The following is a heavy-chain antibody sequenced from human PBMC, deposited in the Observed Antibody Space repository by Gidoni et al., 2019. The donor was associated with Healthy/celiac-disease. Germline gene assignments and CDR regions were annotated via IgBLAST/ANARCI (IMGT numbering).Heavy chain of an antibody. CDR3: AREDRSPTWFDP. V-gene: IGHV1-69*06. CDR1: GATFCSYA. D-gene: IGHD1-26*01. CDR2: SIPIFGTA. Sequence: QVQLVQSGAEVKKPGSSVKVSCKASGATFCSYAISRVRQAPGQGLEWMGGSIPIFGTANYAQKFQGRVTITADKSTSTAYMELSSLRSEDTAVYYCAREDRSPTWFDPWGQGTLVTVSS. J-gene: IGHJ5*02.